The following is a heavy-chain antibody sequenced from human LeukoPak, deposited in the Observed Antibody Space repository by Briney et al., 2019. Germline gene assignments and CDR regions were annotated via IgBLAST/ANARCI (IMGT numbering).Heavy chain of an antibody. J-gene: IGHJ4*02. Sequence: ASVKVSCKASGHTFTTYGISWVRQAPGQGLEWMGWVSADNGNKNYAQKFQGRVTMTTDTSTSTAYMELRSLRSDDTAVYYCTSKVGGTDYWGQGTLVTVSS. CDR1: GHTFTTYG. D-gene: IGHD1-26*01. V-gene: IGHV1-18*01. CDR2: VSADNGNK. CDR3: TSKVGGTDY.